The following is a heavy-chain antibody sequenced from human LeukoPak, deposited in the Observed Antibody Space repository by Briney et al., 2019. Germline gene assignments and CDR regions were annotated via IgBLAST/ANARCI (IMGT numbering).Heavy chain of an antibody. CDR2: INAGNGNT. CDR1: GYTFTSYA. Sequence: GASVKVSCKASGYTFTSYAMHWVRQAPGQRIEWMGWINAGNGNTKYSQKFQGRVTITRDTSASTAYMELSSLRSEDTAVYYCARLALRQNWFDPWGQGTLVTVSS. V-gene: IGHV1-3*01. J-gene: IGHJ5*02. CDR3: ARLALRQNWFDP. D-gene: IGHD3-16*01.